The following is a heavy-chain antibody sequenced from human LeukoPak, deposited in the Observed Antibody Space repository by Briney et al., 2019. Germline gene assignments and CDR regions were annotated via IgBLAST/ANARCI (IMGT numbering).Heavy chain of an antibody. Sequence: GGSLRLSCAASGFTFSSYAMSWVRQAPGKGLEWVAVISDHGSEKYYADSVRGRFTISRDNSMDTLYLQMNSLRDEDTAIYFCAKVFVLMRGTPENWFDPWGQGTLVTVSS. CDR2: ISDHGSEK. J-gene: IGHJ5*02. D-gene: IGHD1-14*01. V-gene: IGHV3-30*18. CDR3: AKVFVLMRGTPENWFDP. CDR1: GFTFSSYA.